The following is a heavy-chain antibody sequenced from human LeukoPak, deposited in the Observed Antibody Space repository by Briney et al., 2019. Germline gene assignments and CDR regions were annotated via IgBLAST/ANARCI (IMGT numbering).Heavy chain of an antibody. J-gene: IGHJ4*02. CDR2: IDHSGST. V-gene: IGHV4-34*01. CDR3: ARHVNYYGSGSYYRIPDYFDY. D-gene: IGHD3-10*01. Sequence: SETLSLTCAVYGGSFSGYYWSWIRQPPGKGLEWIGEIDHSGSTNYNPSLKSRVTISVDTSKNQFSLKLSSVTAADTAVYYCARHVNYYGSGSYYRIPDYFDYWGQGTLVTVSS. CDR1: GGSFSGYY.